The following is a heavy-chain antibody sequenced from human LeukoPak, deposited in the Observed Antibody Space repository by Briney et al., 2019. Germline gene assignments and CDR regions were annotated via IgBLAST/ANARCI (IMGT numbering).Heavy chain of an antibody. CDR2: ISSSGSTI. V-gene: IGHV3-11*01. J-gene: IGHJ4*02. D-gene: IGHD3-9*01. CDR3: ARVFKYYDILTGQGYFDY. Sequence: PGGSLRPSCAASGFTFSDYYMSWIRQAPGKGLEWVSYISSSGSTIYYADSVKGRFTISRDNAKNSLYLQMNSLRAEDTAVYYCARVFKYYDILTGQGYFDYWGQGTLVTVSS. CDR1: GFTFSDYY.